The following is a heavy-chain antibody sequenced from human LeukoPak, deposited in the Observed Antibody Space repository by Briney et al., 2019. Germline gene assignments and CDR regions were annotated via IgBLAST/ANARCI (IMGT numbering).Heavy chain of an antibody. Sequence: ASVKVSCKASGYTFTSYYMHWVRQAPGQGLEWMGIINPSGGSTSYAQKFQGRVTMTRDMSTSTVYMELSSLRSEDTAVYYCARGRRPSRAPVYFQHWGQGTLVTVSS. CDR2: INPSGGST. J-gene: IGHJ1*01. CDR3: ARGRRPSRAPVYFQH. CDR1: GYTFTSYY. D-gene: IGHD1-1*01. V-gene: IGHV1-46*01.